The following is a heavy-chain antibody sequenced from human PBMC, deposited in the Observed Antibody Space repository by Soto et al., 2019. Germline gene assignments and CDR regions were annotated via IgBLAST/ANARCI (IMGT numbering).Heavy chain of an antibody. J-gene: IGHJ4*02. D-gene: IGHD3-10*01. CDR3: ARYDYGSGDDYNIDY. CDR1: NASISSRKW. CDR2: IYHSGSI. Sequence: SETLSLTCTVSNASISSRKWWTWVRQTPGKGLEWIGEIYHSGSINHNPSLMSRVTISVDKSKNQFSLKLTSVTAADTAVYYCARYDYGSGDDYNIDYWGQGALVTVSS. V-gene: IGHV4-4*02.